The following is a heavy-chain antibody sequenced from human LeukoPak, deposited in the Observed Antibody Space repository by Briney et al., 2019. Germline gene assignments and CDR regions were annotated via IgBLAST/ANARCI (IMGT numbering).Heavy chain of an antibody. CDR3: ARGIYFQH. CDR1: GFXFSGYH. V-gene: IGHV3-11*05. Sequence: PGGSLRLSCAASGFXFSGYHMTWIRQAPGNGLEWVSYIISSSTYTNYADSVKGRFTISRDNAKNSLYLQMNSLRAEDTAVYYCARGIYFQHWGQGALVTVSS. CDR2: IISSSTYT. J-gene: IGHJ1*01.